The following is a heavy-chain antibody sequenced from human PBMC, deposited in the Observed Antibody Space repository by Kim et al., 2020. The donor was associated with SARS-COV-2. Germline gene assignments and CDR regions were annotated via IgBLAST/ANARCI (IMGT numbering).Heavy chain of an antibody. Sequence: GGSLRLSCAASGFTFSSYSMNWVRQAPGKGLEWVSSISSSSGYIYYADSVKGRFTISSDNAKNSLYLQMNSLRAEDTAVYYCASTTGGGYDILTGLTPVGYYYGMDVWGQGTTVTVSS. V-gene: IGHV3-21*01. CDR1: GFTFSSYS. J-gene: IGHJ6*02. CDR2: ISSSSGYI. D-gene: IGHD3-9*01. CDR3: ASTTGGGYDILTGLTPVGYYYGMDV.